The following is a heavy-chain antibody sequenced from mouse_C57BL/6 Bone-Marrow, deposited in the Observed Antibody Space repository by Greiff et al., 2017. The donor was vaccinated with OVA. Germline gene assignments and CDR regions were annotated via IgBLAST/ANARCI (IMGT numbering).Heavy chain of an antibody. D-gene: IGHD2-3*01. Sequence: QVQLQQPGAELVKPGASVKLSCKASGYTFTSYWMHWVKQRPGRGLEWIGRIDPNSGGTTYNEKFKSKATLTVDKPSSTAYMQLSSLTSEDSAVYYCARSPYDGYYYWYFDVWGTGTTVTVSS. CDR3: ARSPYDGYYYWYFDV. V-gene: IGHV1-72*01. CDR1: GYTFTSYW. CDR2: IDPNSGGT. J-gene: IGHJ1*03.